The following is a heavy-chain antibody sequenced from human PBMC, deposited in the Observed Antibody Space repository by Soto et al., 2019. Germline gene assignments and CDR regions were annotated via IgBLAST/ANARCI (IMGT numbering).Heavy chain of an antibody. D-gene: IGHD3-3*01. CDR2: IYYSGST. V-gene: IGHV4-59*08. CDR3: AGYYDFWSGYPNAFDI. J-gene: IGHJ3*02. CDR1: GGSISSYY. Sequence: SETLSLTCTVSGGSISSYYWSWIRQPPGKGLEWIGYIYYSGSTNYNPSLKSRVTISVDTSKNQFSLKLSSVTAADTAVFYCAGYYDFWSGYPNAFDIWGQGTMVTVSS.